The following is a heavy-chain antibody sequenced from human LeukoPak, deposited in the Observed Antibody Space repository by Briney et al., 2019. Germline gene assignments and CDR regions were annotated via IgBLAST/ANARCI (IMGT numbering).Heavy chain of an antibody. CDR3: ARIYGGKGFDY. D-gene: IGHD4/OR15-4a*01. CDR1: GFSLSTSKMS. J-gene: IGHJ4*02. Sequence: SGPTLVNPTQTLTLTCTVSGFSLSTSKMSVSWIRQPPENALEWLARIDWDDDKYYRTSLKTRLNISRDTSKNQVVLTMTHTDSVDTATYYCARIYGGKGFDYWGQGTLVTVSS. V-gene: IGHV2-70*11. CDR2: IDWDDDK.